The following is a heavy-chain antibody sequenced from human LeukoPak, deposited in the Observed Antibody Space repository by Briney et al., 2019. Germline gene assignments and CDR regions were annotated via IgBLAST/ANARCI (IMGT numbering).Heavy chain of an antibody. CDR2: TDRGGRT. CDR1: GGSFSDYS. CDR3: ARVRGPFDY. D-gene: IGHD5-24*01. Sequence: SETLSLTCAVYGGSFSDYSWTWIRQPPGNGLEWIGETDRGGRTTYNPPLKSRVTILVDTSKNQFSLKLSSVTAADTAVYYCARVRGPFDYWGQGTLVTVSS. V-gene: IGHV4-34*01. J-gene: IGHJ4*02.